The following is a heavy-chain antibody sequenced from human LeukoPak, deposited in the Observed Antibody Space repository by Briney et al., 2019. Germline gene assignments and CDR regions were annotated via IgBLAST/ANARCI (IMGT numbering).Heavy chain of an antibody. CDR1: GFTFSSYA. V-gene: IGHV3-23*01. CDR2: ISGSGGST. CDR3: AKGFSRLYYYYRMDV. J-gene: IGHJ6*02. Sequence: GGSLRLSCAASGFTFSSYAMSWVRQAPGKGLGWVSAISGSGGSTYYADSVEGRFTISRDNSKNTLYLQMTSLRAEDTAVYYCAKGFSRLYYYYRMDVWGQGTTVTVSS.